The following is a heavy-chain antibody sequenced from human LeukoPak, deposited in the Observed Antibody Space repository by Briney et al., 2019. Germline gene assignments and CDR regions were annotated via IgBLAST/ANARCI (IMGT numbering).Heavy chain of an antibody. CDR2: IYYTGSS. D-gene: IGHD5-24*01. J-gene: IGHJ4*02. CDR1: GGSLTGYY. Sequence: SETLSLTCSVSGGSLTGYYWNWIRQPPGKGLEWIGFIYYTGSSNYNPSLKNRVTISVDMSKNQFSLMLSSVTAADTAVYYCARASEMTTNHRWGQGTLVTVSS. CDR3: ARASEMTTNHR. V-gene: IGHV4-59*01.